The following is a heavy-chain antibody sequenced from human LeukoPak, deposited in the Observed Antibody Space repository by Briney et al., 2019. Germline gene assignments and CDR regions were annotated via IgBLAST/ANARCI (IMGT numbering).Heavy chain of an antibody. V-gene: IGHV3-23*01. CDR2: ISGSGGST. CDR1: GFTFSSYW. CDR3: AESSYYYYGMDV. Sequence: GGSLRLSCAASGFTFSSYWMSWVRQAPGKGLEWVSAISGSGGSTYYADSVKGRFTISRDNSKNTLYLQMNSLRAEDTAVYYCAESSYYYYGMDVWGQGTTVTVSS. J-gene: IGHJ6*02. D-gene: IGHD2-2*01.